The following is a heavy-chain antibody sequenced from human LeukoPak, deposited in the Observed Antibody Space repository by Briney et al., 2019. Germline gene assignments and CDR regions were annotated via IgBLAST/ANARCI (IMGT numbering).Heavy chain of an antibody. CDR3: ARASRVPAALDY. Sequence: PSETLSLTCAVYGGSFSGYYWSWMRQPPGKGLEWIGEINHSGSTNYNPSLKSRVTISVDTSKNQFSLKLSSVTAADTAVYYCARASRVPAALDYWGQGTLVTVSS. D-gene: IGHD2-2*01. V-gene: IGHV4-34*01. J-gene: IGHJ4*02. CDR2: INHSGST. CDR1: GGSFSGYY.